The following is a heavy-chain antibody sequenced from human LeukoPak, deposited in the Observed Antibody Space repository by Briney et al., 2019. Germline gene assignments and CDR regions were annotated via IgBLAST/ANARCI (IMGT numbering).Heavy chain of an antibody. CDR2: IYYSGST. D-gene: IGHD5-18*01. CDR1: GGSISSYY. J-gene: IGHJ5*02. CDR3: ARNSYGYEGWFDP. V-gene: IGHV4-59*01. Sequence: PSETLSLTCTVSGGSISSYYWSWIRQPPGKGLEWIGYIYYSGSTNYNPSLKSRVTISVDTSKNQFSLKLSSVTAADTAVYYCARNSYGYEGWFDPWGQGTLVTVSS.